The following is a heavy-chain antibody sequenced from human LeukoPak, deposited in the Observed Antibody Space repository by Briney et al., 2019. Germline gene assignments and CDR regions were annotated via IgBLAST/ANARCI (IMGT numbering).Heavy chain of an antibody. CDR2: ISAYNGNT. Sequence: ASVKVSCKAPGYTFTSYGISWMRQAPGQGLEWMGWISAYNGNTNYAQKLQGRVTMTTDTSTSTAYMELRSLRSDDTAVYYCASCGSGGSGSYYNCYFDYWGQGTLVTVSS. J-gene: IGHJ4*02. CDR3: ASCGSGGSGSYYNCYFDY. CDR1: GYTFTSYG. D-gene: IGHD3-10*01. V-gene: IGHV1-18*01.